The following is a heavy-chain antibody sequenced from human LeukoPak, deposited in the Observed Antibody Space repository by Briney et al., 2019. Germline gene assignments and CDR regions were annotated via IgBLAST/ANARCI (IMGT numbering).Heavy chain of an antibody. CDR1: GGSISSYY. Sequence: TSETLSLTCTVSGGSISSYYWSWIRQPPGKGLEWIGYIYYSGSTNYNPSLKSRVTISVDTSKNQFSLKLSSVTAADTAVYYCARGLMATINYFDYCGQGTLVTVSS. V-gene: IGHV4-59*01. D-gene: IGHD5-24*01. CDR2: IYYSGST. CDR3: ARGLMATINYFDY. J-gene: IGHJ4*02.